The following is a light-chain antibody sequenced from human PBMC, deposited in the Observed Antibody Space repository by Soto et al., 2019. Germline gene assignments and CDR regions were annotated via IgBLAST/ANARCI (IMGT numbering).Light chain of an antibody. V-gene: IGKV3-15*01. Sequence: EIVMTQSPATLSVSPGESATLSCTASQSLSINLAWYQQKPVQAPRLLIYRASTRASGVPARFSGSGSGTEFTLTISSLQSEDFAVYYCHQYNNWPPWTFGPGTKVEI. J-gene: IGKJ1*01. CDR2: RAS. CDR3: HQYNNWPPWT. CDR1: QSLSIN.